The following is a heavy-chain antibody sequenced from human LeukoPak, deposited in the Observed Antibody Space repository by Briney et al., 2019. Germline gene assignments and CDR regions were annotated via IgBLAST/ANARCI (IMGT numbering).Heavy chain of an antibody. D-gene: IGHD3-3*01. CDR2: IRYDGSTT. V-gene: IGHV3-30*02. J-gene: IGHJ4*02. CDR3: AKKCGNYDYFDY. Sequence: PGGSLRLSCAASGFRFDTYGMLWVRQAPGKGLEWVAYIRYDGSTTYYADSVRGRFTISRDNSKNTLYLEMNSLRAEDTAVFYCAKKCGNYDYFDYWGQGNLVTVSS. CDR1: GFRFDTYG.